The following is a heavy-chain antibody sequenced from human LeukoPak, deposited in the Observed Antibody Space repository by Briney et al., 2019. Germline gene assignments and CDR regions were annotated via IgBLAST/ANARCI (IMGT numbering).Heavy chain of an antibody. CDR2: IPNDGNNK. D-gene: IGHD3-22*01. Sequence: GGSLRLSCAASGFTFSSYAMHWVRQAPGKGLEWVAAIPNDGNNKEYKDPVKGRFTISRDNAKNSVYLQMNSLRAEDTAVYLCATNSAYRFDYWGQGTLVTVSS. CDR1: GFTFSSYA. J-gene: IGHJ4*02. CDR3: ATNSAYRFDY. V-gene: IGHV3-30*04.